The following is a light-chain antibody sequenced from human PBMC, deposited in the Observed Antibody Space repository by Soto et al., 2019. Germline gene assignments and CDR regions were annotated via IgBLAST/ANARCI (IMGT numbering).Light chain of an antibody. Sequence: QLVLTQPPSASGTPGQRVTISCSGSSSNIGSNSVSWYQQLPGAAPKLLIYTNNQRPSGVPDRFSGSKSGTSASLAITGLQSDDEADYYCAAWDDSLSGHVVFGGGTKLTV. CDR3: AAWDDSLSGHVV. CDR1: SSNIGSNS. J-gene: IGLJ2*01. CDR2: TNN. V-gene: IGLV1-44*01.